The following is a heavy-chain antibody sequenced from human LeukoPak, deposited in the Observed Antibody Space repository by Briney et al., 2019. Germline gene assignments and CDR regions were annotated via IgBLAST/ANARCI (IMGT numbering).Heavy chain of an antibody. Sequence: SETLSLTCTVSGGSISSYYWSWIRQPPGKGLEWIGYIYYSGSTNYNPSLKSRVTISVDTSKNQFSLKLSSVTAADTAVYYCAVGATWYYFDYWGQGTLVTVSS. CDR2: IYYSGST. D-gene: IGHD1-26*01. CDR3: AVGATWYYFDY. CDR1: GGSISSYY. V-gene: IGHV4-59*12. J-gene: IGHJ4*02.